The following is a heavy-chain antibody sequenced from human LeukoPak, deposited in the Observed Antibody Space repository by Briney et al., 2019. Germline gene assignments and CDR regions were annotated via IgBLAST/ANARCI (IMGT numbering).Heavy chain of an antibody. CDR2: INRDGSEE. CDR3: ARSETTGTVDF. J-gene: IGHJ4*02. D-gene: IGHD1-1*01. CDR1: GFTFGKYW. Sequence: GGSLRLSCSASGFTFGKYWMSWVRQAPGKGLEWVANINRDGSEEYYVDSVNGRFAVSRDNANNALFLQMASVRVEDTALYYCARSETTGTVDFWGQGTPITVSS. V-gene: IGHV3-7*01.